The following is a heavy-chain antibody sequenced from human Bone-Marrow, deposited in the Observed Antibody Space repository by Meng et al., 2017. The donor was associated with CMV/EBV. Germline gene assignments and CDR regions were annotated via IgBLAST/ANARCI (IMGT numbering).Heavy chain of an antibody. CDR3: ARDRQTSLAY. D-gene: IGHD2-21*01. J-gene: IGHJ4*02. V-gene: IGHV1-2*02. CDR1: GYTFTGYY. CDR2: INPNSGGA. Sequence: ASVKVSCKASGYTFTGYYMHWVRQAPGQGLEWMGWINPNSGGANYAQKFQGRVTMTRDTSISTVYMELSRLTFDDTAVYYCARDRQTSLAYWGQGTLVTVSS.